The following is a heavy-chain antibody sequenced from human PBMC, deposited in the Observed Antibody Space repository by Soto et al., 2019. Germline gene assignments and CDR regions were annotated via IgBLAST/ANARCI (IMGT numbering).Heavy chain of an antibody. CDR2: IIPVFGLV. D-gene: IGHD2-8*02. CDR3: AGGRIVLVGSRAYYGMDV. J-gene: IGHJ6*02. CDR1: GGTPSNSA. Sequence: QVHLLLQSGAEVQKPGSSVKVSCKASGGTPSNSAISWVRQAPGQGLEWMGGIIPVFGLVKYAQNFQGRVTITADESTNTDYMELSSLSPEDTAVYYCAGGRIVLVGSRAYYGMDVWGQGTTVTVSS. V-gene: IGHV1-69*01.